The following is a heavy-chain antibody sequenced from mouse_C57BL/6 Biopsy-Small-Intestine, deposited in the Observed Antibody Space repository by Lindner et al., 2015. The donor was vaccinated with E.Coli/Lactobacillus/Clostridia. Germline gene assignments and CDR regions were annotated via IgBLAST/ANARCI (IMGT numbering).Heavy chain of an antibody. V-gene: IGHV1-9*01. CDR3: ARGGSVADY. Sequence: VQLQESGAELMKPGASVKLSCKATGYTFTGYWIEWVKQRPGHGLEWIGEILPGTSSTNYNEKFKGKATFTADTSSNTAYIQLSSLTTEDSAIYYCARGGSVADYWGQGTTLTVSS. CDR2: ILPGTSST. J-gene: IGHJ2*01. CDR1: GYTFTGYW.